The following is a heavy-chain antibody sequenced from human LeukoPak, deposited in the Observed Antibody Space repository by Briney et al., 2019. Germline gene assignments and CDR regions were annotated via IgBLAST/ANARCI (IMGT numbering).Heavy chain of an antibody. CDR1: GGSVSSSRYY. D-gene: IGHD6-13*01. J-gene: IGHJ4*02. V-gene: IGHV4-39*07. CDR2: IYYNGNT. CDR3: ARGLPAAGDFDY. Sequence: SETLSLTCTVSGGSVSSSRYYWGWIRQPRGKGLEWIGNIYYNGNTYYNPSLKSPVTMSVDTSKNQFSLKLNSVTAADTAVYYCARGLPAAGDFDYWGQGTLVTVSS.